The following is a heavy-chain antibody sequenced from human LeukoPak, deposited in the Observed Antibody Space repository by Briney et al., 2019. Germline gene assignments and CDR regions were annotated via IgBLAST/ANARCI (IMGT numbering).Heavy chain of an antibody. CDR3: ARAGTPYSSRTGGYMDV. Sequence: ASVKVSCKASGYTFTGYYMHWVRQAPGQGLEWMGWISAYNGNTNYAQKLQGRVTMTTDTSTSTAYMELRSLRSDDTAVYYCARAGTPYSSRTGGYMDVWGKGTTVTVSS. CDR1: GYTFTGYY. D-gene: IGHD6-13*01. V-gene: IGHV1-18*04. J-gene: IGHJ6*03. CDR2: ISAYNGNT.